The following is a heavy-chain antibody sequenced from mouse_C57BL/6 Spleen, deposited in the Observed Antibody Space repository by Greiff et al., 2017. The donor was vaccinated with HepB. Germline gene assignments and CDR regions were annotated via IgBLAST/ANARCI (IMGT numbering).Heavy chain of an antibody. D-gene: IGHD1-1*01. J-gene: IGHJ2*01. Sequence: VQLQQSGPELVKPGASVKISCKASGYAFSSSWMNWVKQRPGKGLEWIGRIYPGDGDTNYNGKFKGKATLTADKSSSTAYMQLSSLTSEDSAVYFCARTYGSSVDYWGQGTTLTVSS. CDR2: IYPGDGDT. V-gene: IGHV1-82*01. CDR1: GYAFSSSW. CDR3: ARTYGSSVDY.